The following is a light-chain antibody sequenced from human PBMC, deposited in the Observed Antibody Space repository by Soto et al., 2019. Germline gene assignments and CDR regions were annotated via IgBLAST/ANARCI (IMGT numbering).Light chain of an antibody. J-gene: IGLJ2*01. CDR1: SSDVGGYNY. CDR3: CSYAGSYTVV. V-gene: IGLV2-11*01. CDR2: DVS. Sequence: QSVLTQPRSVSGSPGQSVTISCTGTSSDVGGYNYVSWYQQHPGKAPKLMIYDVSKRPSGVPDRFSGSKSGNTASLTISGLQAEDEADYYCCSYAGSYTVVFGGGTKLTVX.